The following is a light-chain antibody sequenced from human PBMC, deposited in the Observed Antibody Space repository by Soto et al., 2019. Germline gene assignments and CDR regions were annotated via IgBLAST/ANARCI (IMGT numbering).Light chain of an antibody. CDR3: QQFSSYPLT. J-gene: IGKJ4*01. V-gene: IGKV3-20*01. CDR2: DAS. CDR1: QGVRSN. Sequence: EVVMTQSPATLSVSPGERATLSCRASQGVRSNLAWYQQKPGQPPRLLIYDASSRATGIPDRFSGGGSGTDFTLTISRLEPEDFAVYYCQQFSSYPLTFGGGTKVAIK.